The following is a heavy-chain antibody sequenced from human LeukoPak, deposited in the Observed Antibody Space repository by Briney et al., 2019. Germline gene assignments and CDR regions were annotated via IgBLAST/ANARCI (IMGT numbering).Heavy chain of an antibody. CDR2: IGGSGSYT. CDR1: DFTFATYA. J-gene: IGHJ3*01. Sequence: PGGSLRVSCVASDFTFATYAMTWVRLTPGKGLEWVSSIGGSGSYTIYADSVRGRFTVSRDNSKNTLYLQMNSLRAEDTAVYYCGRDPNGDYVGAFEFWGQGTLVSVSS. V-gene: IGHV3-23*01. D-gene: IGHD4-17*01. CDR3: GRDPNGDYVGAFEF.